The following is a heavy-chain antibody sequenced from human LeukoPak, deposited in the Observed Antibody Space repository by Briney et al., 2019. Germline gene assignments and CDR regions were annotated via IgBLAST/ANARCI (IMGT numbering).Heavy chain of an antibody. J-gene: IGHJ5*02. Sequence: GASVKVSCKASGYTFTGYYMHWVRQAPGQGLEWMGWINPNSGGTNYAQKFQGRVTMTRDTSISTAYMELSRLRSDDTAVYYCARDRPASSWYIPNWFDPWGQGTLVTVSS. D-gene: IGHD6-13*01. CDR1: GYTFTGYY. V-gene: IGHV1-2*02. CDR3: ARDRPASSWYIPNWFDP. CDR2: INPNSGGT.